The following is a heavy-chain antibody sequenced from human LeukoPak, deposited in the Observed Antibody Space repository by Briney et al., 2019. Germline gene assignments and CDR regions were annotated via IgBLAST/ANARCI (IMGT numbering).Heavy chain of an antibody. CDR3: ARGCYHDF. D-gene: IGHD1-14*01. CDR2: IYYSGST. J-gene: IGHJ4*02. Sequence: PSETLSLTCTVSGGSISSSTFYWGWIRQPPGMGLEWIGTIYYSGSTYYNPALKSRVTISVDTSKNQFSLRLSSVTAADTAVYYCARGCYHDFWGQGTLVTVSS. CDR1: GGSISSSTFY. V-gene: IGHV4-39*01.